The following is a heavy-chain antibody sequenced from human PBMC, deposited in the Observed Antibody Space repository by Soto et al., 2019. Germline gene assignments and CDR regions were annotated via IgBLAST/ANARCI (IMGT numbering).Heavy chain of an antibody. CDR1: GGSISSYY. CDR2: IYYSGST. Sequence: SETLSLTCTVSGGSISSYYWSWIRHPPGKGLEWIGYIYYSGSTNYNPSLKSRLTISVDTSKNQFSLKLSSVTAADTAVYYCTRRSGTTDWYFDLWGRGTLVTVSS. D-gene: IGHD3-10*01. V-gene: IGHV4-59*08. J-gene: IGHJ2*01. CDR3: TRRSGTTDWYFDL.